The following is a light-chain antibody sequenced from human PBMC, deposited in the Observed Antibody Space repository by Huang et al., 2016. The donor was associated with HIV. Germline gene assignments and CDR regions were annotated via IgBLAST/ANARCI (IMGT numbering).Light chain of an antibody. CDR1: QVVSNN. J-gene: IGKJ1*01. CDR2: GAS. CDR3: QHYNNWPPWT. Sequence: EIVMTQSPATLSVSPGERATLSCRASQVVSNNIAWYQQKPGQTPRLLVHGASTRGTGIAAKFSGRGSGTDFTLTITSLQPEDSAVYYCQHYNNWPPWTFGPGTQVEI. V-gene: IGKV3D-15*01.